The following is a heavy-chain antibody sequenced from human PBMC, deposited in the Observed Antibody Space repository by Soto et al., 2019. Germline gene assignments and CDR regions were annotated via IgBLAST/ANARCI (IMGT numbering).Heavy chain of an antibody. J-gene: IGHJ4*02. CDR1: GYSFTTYW. CDR3: ARLTLAQDSSGWYFDY. D-gene: IGHD6-19*01. V-gene: IGHV5-10-1*01. CDR2: IDPTDSYT. Sequence: GESLKISCQASGYSFTTYWISWVRQMPGKGLECMGRIDPTDSYTDYGPSFGGHVTMSVDRSINTAYLEWSSLKASDSAMYYCARLTLAQDSSGWYFDYWGQGTLVTVSS.